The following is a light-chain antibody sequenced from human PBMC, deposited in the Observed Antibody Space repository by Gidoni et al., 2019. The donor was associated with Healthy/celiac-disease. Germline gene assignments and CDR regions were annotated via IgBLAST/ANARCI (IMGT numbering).Light chain of an antibody. CDR3: SSYTIIRVL. J-gene: IGLJ3*02. CDR2: DVS. CDR1: SSDVGGYTY. Sequence: QSALTQPASVSGSPGQSITISCTGTSSDVGGYTYVSWYQQHPGKAPKLLIYDVSNRPSGVSNRFSGSQSGNTASLTISGLQAEDEADYYCSSYTIIRVLFGGGTKLTVL. V-gene: IGLV2-14*03.